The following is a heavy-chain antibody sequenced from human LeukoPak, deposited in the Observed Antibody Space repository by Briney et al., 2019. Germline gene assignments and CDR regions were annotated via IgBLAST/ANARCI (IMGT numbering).Heavy chain of an antibody. CDR3: ARDSRELRPGDWFDP. J-gene: IGHJ5*02. D-gene: IGHD1-26*01. V-gene: IGHV3-33*01. CDR1: GFTFSSYG. CDR2: IWYDGSNK. Sequence: GRSLRLSCAASGFTFSSYGMHWVRQAPGKGLEWVAVIWYDGSNKYYADSVKGRFTISRDNSKNTLYLQMNSLRAEDTAVYYCARDSRELRPGDWFDPWGHGTLVTVSS.